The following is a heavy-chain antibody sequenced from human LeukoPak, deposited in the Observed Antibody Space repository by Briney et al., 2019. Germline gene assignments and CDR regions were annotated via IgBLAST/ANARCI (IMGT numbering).Heavy chain of an antibody. CDR2: IGAYNGNT. Sequence: ASVKVSCKASGYPFTSNGISWVRQAPGQGLEWMGWIGAYNGNTKYVQKFQGRVTMTTDTSTSTAYLEVRGLRSDDTVVYYCARDHQYDFDYWGQGTLVTVSS. CDR1: GYPFTSNG. CDR3: ARDHQYDFDY. D-gene: IGHD2-2*01. V-gene: IGHV1-18*01. J-gene: IGHJ4*02.